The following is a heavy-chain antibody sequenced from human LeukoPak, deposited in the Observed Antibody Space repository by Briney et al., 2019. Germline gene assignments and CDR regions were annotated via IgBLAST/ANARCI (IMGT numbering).Heavy chain of an antibody. CDR1: GGSISSSSYY. CDR2: IYYSGST. V-gene: IGHV4-39*01. J-gene: IGHJ5*02. Sequence: PSETLSLTCTVSGGSISSSSYYWGWIRQPPGTGLEWIGSIYYSGSTYYNPSLKSRVTISVDTSKNQFSLKLSSVTAADTAVYYCARQRQGWFDPWGQGTLVTVSS. CDR3: ARQRQGWFDP.